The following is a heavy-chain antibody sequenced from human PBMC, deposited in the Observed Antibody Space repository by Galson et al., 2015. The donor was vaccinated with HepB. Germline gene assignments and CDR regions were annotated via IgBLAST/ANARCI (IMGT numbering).Heavy chain of an antibody. J-gene: IGHJ3*02. D-gene: IGHD1-26*01. CDR2: IWYDGSNE. Sequence: SLRLSCAASGFTFSSYGMHWVRQAPGKGLEWVAVIWYDGSNEYYADSVKGRFTISRDNSKNTLFLQMNSLRAEDTAVYYCARARDLLGSDGFDIWGQGTMVTVSS. V-gene: IGHV3-33*01. CDR3: ARARDLLGSDGFDI. CDR1: GFTFSSYG.